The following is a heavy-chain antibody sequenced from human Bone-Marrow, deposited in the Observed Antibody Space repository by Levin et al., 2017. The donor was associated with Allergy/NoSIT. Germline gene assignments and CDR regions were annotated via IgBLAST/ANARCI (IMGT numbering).Heavy chain of an antibody. D-gene: IGHD6-19*01. J-gene: IGHJ4*02. Sequence: GGSLRLSCAASGFTVSNNYMTWVRQAPGKGLEWVSVLYSGGNTYYADSVKGRFTISRDNSKNTLYLQMNSLRVEDTAVYYCARWSGSGWAIDYWGQGTLVTVSS. CDR1: GFTVSNNY. CDR2: LYSGGNT. CDR3: ARWSGSGWAIDY. V-gene: IGHV3-66*01.